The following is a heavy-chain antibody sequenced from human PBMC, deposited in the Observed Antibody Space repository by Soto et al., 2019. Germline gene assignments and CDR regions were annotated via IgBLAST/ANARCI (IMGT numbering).Heavy chain of an antibody. Sequence: QVQLVQSGAEVKKPGASVKVSCKASGYSFTSAGISWVRQAPGQGPEWRGCTSTFNGEAKYAQTLQGRVTMTTDTSTTTAYLDMRSMTSDATAVYYCARDLDGSGSYFTDYWGQGTLVTVAS. CDR2: TSTFNGEA. D-gene: IGHD3-10*01. CDR1: GYSFTSAG. V-gene: IGHV1-18*01. CDR3: ARDLDGSGSYFTDY. J-gene: IGHJ4*02.